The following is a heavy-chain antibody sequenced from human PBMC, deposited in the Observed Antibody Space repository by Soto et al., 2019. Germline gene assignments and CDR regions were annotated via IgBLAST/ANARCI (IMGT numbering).Heavy chain of an antibody. CDR1: GGSISSYY. J-gene: IGHJ5*02. Sequence: PSETLSLTCTVSGGSISSYYWSWIRQPPGRGLEWIGEINHSGSTNYNPSLKSRVTISVDTSKNQFSLKLSSVTASDTAVYYFARDRATMVRGVIPRWFDPWGQGTLVTVSS. V-gene: IGHV4-34*01. CDR2: INHSGST. CDR3: ARDRATMVRGVIPRWFDP. D-gene: IGHD3-10*01.